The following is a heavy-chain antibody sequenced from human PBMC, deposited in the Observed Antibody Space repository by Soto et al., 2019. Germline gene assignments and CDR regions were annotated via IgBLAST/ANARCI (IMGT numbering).Heavy chain of an antibody. Sequence: SETLSLTCTVSGGSISSSSYYWGWIRQPPGKGLECIGSIYYSGSTYYNPSLKSRVTISVDTSKNQFSLKLSSVTAADTAVYYCARRRYYDYVWGSYPPGGYFDYWGQGTLVTVSS. J-gene: IGHJ4*02. CDR3: ARRRYYDYVWGSYPPGGYFDY. CDR2: IYYSGST. D-gene: IGHD3-16*02. CDR1: GGSISSSSYY. V-gene: IGHV4-39*01.